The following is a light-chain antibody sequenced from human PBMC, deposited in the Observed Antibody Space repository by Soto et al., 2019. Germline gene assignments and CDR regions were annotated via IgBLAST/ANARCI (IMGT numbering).Light chain of an antibody. J-gene: IGLJ2*01. V-gene: IGLV2-8*01. CDR2: EVN. CDR1: SSDVDNYNY. CDR3: SSYAGSNVV. Sequence: QSVLTQPPSASGSPGQSVTISCTGTSSDVDNYNYVSWYQQHPGKAPKLIMYEVNKRPSGVPDRFSGSKSGNTASLTVSGLQAEDEADYYCSSYAGSNVVFGGGTKVTVL.